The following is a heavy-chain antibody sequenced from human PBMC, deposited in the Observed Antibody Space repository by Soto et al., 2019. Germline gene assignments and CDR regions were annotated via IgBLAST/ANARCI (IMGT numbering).Heavy chain of an antibody. CDR2: IYYSGST. J-gene: IGHJ4*02. CDR3: ARAMAGYCSSTSCWTSPFDY. CDR1: GGSISSGDYY. D-gene: IGHD2-2*01. V-gene: IGHV4-30-4*01. Sequence: SETLSLTCTVSGGSISSGDYYWSWIRQPPGKGLEWIGYIYYSGSTYYNPSLKSRVTISVDTSKNQFSLKLSSVTAADTAVYYCARAMAGYCSSTSCWTSPFDYWGQGTLVTVSS.